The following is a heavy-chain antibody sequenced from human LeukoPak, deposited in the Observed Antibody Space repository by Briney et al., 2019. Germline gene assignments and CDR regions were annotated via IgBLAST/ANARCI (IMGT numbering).Heavy chain of an antibody. CDR3: AREPSDYGDYL. CDR1: GGSISSYY. J-gene: IGHJ4*02. Sequence: PSETLSLTCTVSGGSISSYYWSWIRQPPGKGLEWIGYIYYSGSTNYNPSLKSRVTISVDTSKNQFSLKLSSVTAADTAVYYCAREPSDYGDYLWGQGTLVTVSS. V-gene: IGHV4-59*01. CDR2: IYYSGST. D-gene: IGHD4-17*01.